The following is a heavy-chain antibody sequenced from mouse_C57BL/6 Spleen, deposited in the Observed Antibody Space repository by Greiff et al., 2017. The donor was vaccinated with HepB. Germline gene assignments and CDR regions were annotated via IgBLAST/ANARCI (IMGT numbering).Heavy chain of an antibody. CDR3: ARGTVEGFDY. CDR1: GYTFTSYW. J-gene: IGHJ2*01. CDR2: IDPSDSYT. D-gene: IGHD1-1*01. V-gene: IGHV1-69*01. Sequence: QVQLQQPGAELVMPGASVKLSCKASGYTFTSYWMHWVKQRPGQGLEWIGEIDPSDSYTNYNQKFKGKSTLTVDKSSSTAYMQLSSLTSEDSAVYYCARGTVEGFDYWGQGTTLTVCS.